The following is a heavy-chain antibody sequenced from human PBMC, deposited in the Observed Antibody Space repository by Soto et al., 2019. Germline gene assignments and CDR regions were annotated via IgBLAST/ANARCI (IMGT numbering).Heavy chain of an antibody. V-gene: IGHV3-30*18. Sequence: GGSLRLSCAASGFTFSSYGMHWGRQAPGKGLEWVAVISYDGSNKYYADSVKGRFTISRDNSKNTLYLQMNSLRAEDTAVYYCAKDPSQGVVVPAAMYGMDVWGQGTTVTVSS. CDR1: GFTFSSYG. CDR3: AKDPSQGVVVPAAMYGMDV. D-gene: IGHD2-2*01. J-gene: IGHJ6*02. CDR2: ISYDGSNK.